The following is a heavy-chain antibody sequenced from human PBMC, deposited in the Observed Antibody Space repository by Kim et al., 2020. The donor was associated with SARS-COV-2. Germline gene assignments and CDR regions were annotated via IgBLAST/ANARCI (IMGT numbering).Heavy chain of an antibody. CDR2: T. Sequence: TVYADSVQGRFTISRDNAKSTLYLQMNSLRVEATAVYYCARSIVGPSTDYWGQGTLVTVSS. D-gene: IGHD1-26*01. CDR3: ARSIVGPSTDY. J-gene: IGHJ4*02. V-gene: IGHV3-74*01.